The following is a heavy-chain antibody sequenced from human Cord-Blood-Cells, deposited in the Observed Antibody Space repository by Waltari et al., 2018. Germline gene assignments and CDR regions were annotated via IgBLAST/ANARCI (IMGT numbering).Heavy chain of an antibody. J-gene: IGHJ3*02. V-gene: IGHV3-9*01. CDR1: GFTFDDYA. CDR2: ISWNSGSI. Sequence: EVQLVESGGGLVQPGRSLRLSCAASGFTFDDYAMHWVRQAPGKGLEWVSGISWNSGSIGYADSVKGRFTISRDNAKNSLYLQMNSLRAEDTALYYCAKIAGRYDALDIWGQGTMVTVSS. CDR3: AKIAGRYDALDI.